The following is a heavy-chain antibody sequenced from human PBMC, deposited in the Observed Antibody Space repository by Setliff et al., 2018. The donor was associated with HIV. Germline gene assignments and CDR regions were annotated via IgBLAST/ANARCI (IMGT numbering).Heavy chain of an antibody. J-gene: IGHJ5*02. CDR2: ISISSSYI. CDR1: GFTFSTYT. Sequence: GGSLRLSCVTSGFTFSTYTMNWVRQAPGKGLEWVSFISISSSYIYYADSMKGRFTISRDNAKNSLFLYMNSLRAEDTAVYYCARVREYSSSWPIDLWGLGTLVTVSS. CDR3: ARVREYSSSWPIDL. V-gene: IGHV3-21*01. D-gene: IGHD6-13*01.